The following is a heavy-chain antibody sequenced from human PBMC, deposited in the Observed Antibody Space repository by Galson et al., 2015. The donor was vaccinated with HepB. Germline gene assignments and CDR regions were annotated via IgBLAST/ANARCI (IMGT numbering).Heavy chain of an antibody. V-gene: IGHV3-30*04. Sequence: SLRLSCAASGFTFSSYAMHWVRQAPGKGLEWVAVISYVGNNKYFADSMKGRFTISRDNSKNTLYLQMNSLRAEDTAVYYCVRDLGGNAILTGPDYWGQGTLVTVSS. J-gene: IGHJ4*02. CDR2: ISYVGNNK. CDR3: VRDLGGNAILTGPDY. CDR1: GFTFSSYA. D-gene: IGHD3-9*01.